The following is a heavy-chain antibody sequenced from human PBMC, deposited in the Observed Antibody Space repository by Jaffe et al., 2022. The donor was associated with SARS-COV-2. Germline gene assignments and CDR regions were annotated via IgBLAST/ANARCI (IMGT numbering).Heavy chain of an antibody. J-gene: IGHJ4*02. CDR2: ISYDGSNK. CDR1: GFTFSSYG. Sequence: QVQLVESGGGVVQPGRSLRLSCAASGFTFSSYGMHWVRQAPGKGLEWVAVISYDGSNKYYADSVKGRFTISRDNSKNTLYLQMNSLRAEDTAVYYCAKDWVASRIVVVLDFDYWGQGTLVTVSS. V-gene: IGHV3-30*18. D-gene: IGHD2-21*01. CDR3: AKDWVASRIVVVLDFDY.